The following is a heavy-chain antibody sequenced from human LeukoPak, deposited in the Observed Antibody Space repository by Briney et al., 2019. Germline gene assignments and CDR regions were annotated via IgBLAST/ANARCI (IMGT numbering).Heavy chain of an antibody. Sequence: KPSETLSLTCTVSGGSISRYYWSWIRQPAGKGLEWIGRIYTSGSTSYNPSLKSRVTMSADTPKNQFSLKLSSVTAADTAVYYCAGMVIIRDYYYYGMDVWGQGTTVTVSS. CDR1: GGSISRYY. D-gene: IGHD3-9*01. J-gene: IGHJ6*02. V-gene: IGHV4-4*07. CDR3: AGMVIIRDYYYYGMDV. CDR2: IYTSGST.